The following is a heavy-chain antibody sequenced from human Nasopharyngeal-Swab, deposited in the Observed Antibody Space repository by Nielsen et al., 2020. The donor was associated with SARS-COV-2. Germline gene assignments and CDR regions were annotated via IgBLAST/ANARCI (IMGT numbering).Heavy chain of an antibody. Sequence: SETLSLTCAVYGGSFSGYYWSWIRQPPGKGLEWIGEINHSGSTNYNPSLKSRVTTSVDTSKNQFSLKLSSVTAADTAVYYCARVARKFSDYWGQGTLVTVSS. J-gene: IGHJ4*02. D-gene: IGHD2-21*01. CDR3: ARVARKFSDY. CDR2: INHSGST. CDR1: GGSFSGYY. V-gene: IGHV4-34*01.